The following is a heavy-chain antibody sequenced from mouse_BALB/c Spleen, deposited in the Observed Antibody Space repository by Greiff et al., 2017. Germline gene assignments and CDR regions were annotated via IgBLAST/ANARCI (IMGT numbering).Heavy chain of an antibody. CDR2: ISYDGSN. J-gene: IGHJ4*01. CDR1: GYSITSGYY. V-gene: IGHV3-6*02. CDR3: ARMITSYAMDY. Sequence: DVKLQESGPGLVKPSQSLSLTCSVTGYSITSGYYWNWIRQFPGNKLEWMGYISYDGSNNYNPSLKNRISITRDTSKNQFFLKLNSVTTEDTATYYCARMITSYAMDYWGQGTSVTVSS. D-gene: IGHD2-4*01.